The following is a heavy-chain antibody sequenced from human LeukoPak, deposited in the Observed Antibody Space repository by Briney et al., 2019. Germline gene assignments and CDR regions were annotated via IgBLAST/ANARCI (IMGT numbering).Heavy chain of an antibody. Sequence: TSETLSLTCAVYGGSFSGYYWSWIRQPPGKGLEWIGEINHSGSTNYNPSLKSRVTISVDTSKNQFSLKLSFVTAADTAVYYCARLYHDSSGYYWFNPWGQGTLVTVAS. V-gene: IGHV4-34*01. CDR1: GGSFSGYY. D-gene: IGHD3-22*01. CDR3: ARLYHDSSGYYWFNP. CDR2: INHSGST. J-gene: IGHJ5*02.